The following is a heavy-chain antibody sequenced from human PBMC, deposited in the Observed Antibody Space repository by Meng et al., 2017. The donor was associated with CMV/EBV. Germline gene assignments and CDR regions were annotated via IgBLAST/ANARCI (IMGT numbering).Heavy chain of an antibody. D-gene: IGHD6-6*01. Sequence: GGSLRLSCAASGFTVSSNYMSWVRQAPGKGLEGVSVIYSGGSTYYADSVKGRFTISRDNSKNTLYLQMNSLRAEDTAVYYCAGSSSSYYYYGMDVWGQGTTVTVSS. J-gene: IGHJ6*02. V-gene: IGHV3-53*01. CDR1: GFTVSSNY. CDR3: AGSSSSYYYYGMDV. CDR2: IYSGGST.